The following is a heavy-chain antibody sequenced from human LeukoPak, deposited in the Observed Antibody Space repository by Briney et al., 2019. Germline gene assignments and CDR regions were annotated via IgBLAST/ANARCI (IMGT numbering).Heavy chain of an antibody. CDR2: IAPNSGNT. Sequence: ASVKVSCKASGYTFIDHYMHWVRQAPGQGLEWMGCIAPNSGNTYYAERFQGRVTMTRDTSITTVYMDLDMLTSDDTAVYYCARDSNGNWWGGSDSWGQGTLITVSS. D-gene: IGHD2-8*02. V-gene: IGHV1-2*02. J-gene: IGHJ4*02. CDR3: ARDSNGNWWGGSDS. CDR1: GYTFIDHY.